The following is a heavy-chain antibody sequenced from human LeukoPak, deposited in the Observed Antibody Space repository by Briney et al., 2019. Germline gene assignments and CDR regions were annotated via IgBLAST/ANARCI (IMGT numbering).Heavy chain of an antibody. J-gene: IGHJ4*02. CDR3: ARDNRGILWFGAPRLFYFDY. CDR1: GCTFTGYY. V-gene: IGHV1-2*04. D-gene: IGHD3-10*01. Sequence: ASVKVSCKASGCTFTGYYMHWVRQAPGQGLEWMGWINPNSGGTNYAQKFQGWVTMTRDTSISTAYMELSRLRSDDTAVYYCARDNRGILWFGAPRLFYFDYWGQGTLVTVSS. CDR2: INPNSGGT.